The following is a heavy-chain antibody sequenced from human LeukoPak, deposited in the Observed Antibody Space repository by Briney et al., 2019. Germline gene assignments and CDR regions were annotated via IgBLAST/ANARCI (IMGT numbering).Heavy chain of an antibody. CDR3: ARDYYDILTGYYPGNFDY. D-gene: IGHD3-9*01. CDR1: GFTFSSYA. J-gene: IGHJ4*02. Sequence: GGSLRLSCAASGFTFSSYAMHWVRQAPGKGLEWVAVISYDGSNKYYADSVKGRFTISRDNSKNTLYLQMNSLRAEDTAVYYCARDYYDILTGYYPGNFDYWGQGTLVTVSS. CDR2: ISYDGSNK. V-gene: IGHV3-30*04.